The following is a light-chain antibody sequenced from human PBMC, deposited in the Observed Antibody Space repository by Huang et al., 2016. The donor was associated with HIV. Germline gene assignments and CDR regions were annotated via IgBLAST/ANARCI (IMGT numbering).Light chain of an antibody. J-gene: IGKJ2*01. CDR3: QQRSNWPPVYT. CDR2: DAS. CDR1: QSVSCD. V-gene: IGKV3-11*01. Sequence: IVLTQSPATLALSPGERATLSCRASQSVSCDLAWYQQKPGRAPRLLIYDASTMSTGVPVRFSGSGSGTDFTLTISSLEPEDFAVYYCQQRSNWPPVYTFGRGTKLDI.